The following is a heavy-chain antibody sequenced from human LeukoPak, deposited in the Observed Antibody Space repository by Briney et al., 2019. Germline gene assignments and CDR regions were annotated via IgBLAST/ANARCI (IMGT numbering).Heavy chain of an antibody. Sequence: ASAKVSCKASGYTFTGYYMHWVRQAPGQGLEWMGWINPNSGGTNYAQRFQGRVTMTRDTSISTAYMELSRLRSDDTAVYYCARGDNVLGYCSGGSCYEDYYYYMDVWGKGTTVTISS. CDR3: ARGDNVLGYCSGGSCYEDYYYYMDV. V-gene: IGHV1-2*02. J-gene: IGHJ6*03. CDR1: GYTFTGYY. D-gene: IGHD2-15*01. CDR2: INPNSGGT.